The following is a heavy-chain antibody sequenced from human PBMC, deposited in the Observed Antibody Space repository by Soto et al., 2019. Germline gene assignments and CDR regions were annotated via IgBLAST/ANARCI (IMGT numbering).Heavy chain of an antibody. D-gene: IGHD3-10*01. CDR2: IIPIFGTA. CDR3: AREGARGSHIGY. Sequence: QVQLVQSGAEVKKPGSSVKVSCKASGGTFSSYAISWVRQATGQGLEWMGGIIPIFGTANSAQKFQGRVTITADEATSTGYMALSSLRAEDTAVYYCAREGARGSHIGYWGQGTLVTVSS. J-gene: IGHJ4*02. V-gene: IGHV1-69*01. CDR1: GGTFSSYA.